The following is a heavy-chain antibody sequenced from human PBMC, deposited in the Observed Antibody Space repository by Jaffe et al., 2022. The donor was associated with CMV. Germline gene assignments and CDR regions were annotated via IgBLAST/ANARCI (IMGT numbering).Heavy chain of an antibody. D-gene: IGHD2-2*01. V-gene: IGHV3-7*03. CDR1: GFTFSSYW. CDR3: ATDCWVPDCSSTSPYVGALDY. Sequence: EVQLVESGGGLVQPGGSLRLSCAASGFTFSSYWMSWVRQAPGKGLEWVANIKQDGSDKYYVDSVKGRFTISRDNAKNSLYLQMNSLRAEDTAVYYCATDCWVPDCSSTSPYVGALDYWGQGTLVTVSS. CDR2: IKQDGSDK. J-gene: IGHJ4*02.